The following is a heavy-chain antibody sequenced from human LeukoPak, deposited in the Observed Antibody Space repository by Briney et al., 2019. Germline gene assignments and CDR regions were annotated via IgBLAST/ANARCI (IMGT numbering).Heavy chain of an antibody. CDR3: ARVFSSGWYGGFDY. J-gene: IGHJ4*02. CDR1: GFTFDDYG. Sequence: TGGSLRLSCAASGFTFDDYGMSWVRQAPGKGLEWVSGINWNGGGTGYADSVKGRFTISRDNAKNSLYLQMNSLRAEDTALYYCARVFSSGWYGGFDYWGQGTLVTVSS. V-gene: IGHV3-20*04. CDR2: INWNGGGT. D-gene: IGHD6-19*01.